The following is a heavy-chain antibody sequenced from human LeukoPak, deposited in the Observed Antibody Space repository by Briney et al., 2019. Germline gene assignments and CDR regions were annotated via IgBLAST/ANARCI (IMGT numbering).Heavy chain of an antibody. Sequence: GGSLRLSCAASGFTFSSYWMSWVRQAPGKGLEWVANIKQDGSEKYYVDSVKGRFTISRDNAKNSLYLQMNSLRAEDTAVYYCARGVHSSGYYYLFDYWGQGTLVTVSS. CDR1: GFTFSSYW. CDR3: ARGVHSSGYYYLFDY. J-gene: IGHJ4*02. D-gene: IGHD3-22*01. V-gene: IGHV3-7*01. CDR2: IKQDGSEK.